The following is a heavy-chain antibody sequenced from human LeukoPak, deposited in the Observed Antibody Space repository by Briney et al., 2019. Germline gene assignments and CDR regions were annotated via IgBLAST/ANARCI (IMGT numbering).Heavy chain of an antibody. V-gene: IGHV3-23*01. CDR3: AKTSDCYFARFDC. Sequence: GGSLRLSCTASGFTFSNDAMTWVRQAPGKGLEWVSGISGNGGSTYYADSVKGRFTISRDYSNSSLHLQMNSLRAEDTAVYYCAKTSDCYFARFDCWGQGTLVTVSS. J-gene: IGHJ4*02. CDR1: GFTFSNDA. CDR2: ISGNGGST. D-gene: IGHD6-6*01.